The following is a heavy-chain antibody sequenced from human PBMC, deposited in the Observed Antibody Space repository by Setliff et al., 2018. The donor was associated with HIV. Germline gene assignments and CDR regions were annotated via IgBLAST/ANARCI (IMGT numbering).Heavy chain of an antibody. CDR3: VKGGTSAFYESYYYFYMDV. J-gene: IGHJ6*03. D-gene: IGHD3-22*01. Sequence: PGGSLRLSCAASGFSFRNFPMTWVRQAPGKGLEWVSVISGSGESSYYGATVKGRFNISRDNSKNTLYLQRSSLRAEETAVYYCVKGGTSAFYESYYYFYMDVWGKGTTVTVSS. V-gene: IGHV3-23*01. CDR2: ISGSGESS. CDR1: GFSFRNFP.